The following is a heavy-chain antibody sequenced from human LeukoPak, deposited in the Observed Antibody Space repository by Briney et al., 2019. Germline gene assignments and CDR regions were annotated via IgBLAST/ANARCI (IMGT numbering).Heavy chain of an antibody. CDR2: MSPNSGDT. J-gene: IGHJ4*02. V-gene: IGHV1-8*01. CDR1: GYTFTTHD. CDR3: VRTPPNWGFDY. D-gene: IGHD3-16*01. Sequence: WALVKVSCRASGYTFTTHDINWVRQATGQGLVWLGWMSPNSGDTGYAQKFQGRVTMTNDSSISTAFMELSSLRSEDTAIYYCVRTPPNWGFDYWGQGTLVTVSS.